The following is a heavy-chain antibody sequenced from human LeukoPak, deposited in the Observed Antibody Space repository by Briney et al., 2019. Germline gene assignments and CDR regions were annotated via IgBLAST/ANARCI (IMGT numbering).Heavy chain of an antibody. CDR1: SGSISHDY. J-gene: IGHJ4*02. CDR3: ARQPTYYDFWSGYSGGGYFDY. CDR2: INYSGST. V-gene: IGHV4-59*08. Sequence: SETLSLTCTVSSGSISHDYWSWIRQPPGKGLEWIGYINYSGSTNYNPSLKSRVTISIDTSKNQFSLKLSSVTAADTAVYYCARQPTYYDFWSGYSGGGYFDYWGQGTLVTVSS. D-gene: IGHD3-3*01.